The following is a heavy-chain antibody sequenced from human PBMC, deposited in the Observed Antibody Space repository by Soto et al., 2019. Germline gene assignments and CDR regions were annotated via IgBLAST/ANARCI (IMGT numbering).Heavy chain of an antibody. D-gene: IGHD6-6*01. J-gene: IGHJ4*02. V-gene: IGHV1-2*04. CDR2: INPNSGGT. CDR3: ARCSCSSYYFDY. CDR1: GYTFTGYY. Sequence: QVQLVQSGAEVKKPGASVKVSCKASGYTFTGYYMRWVRQAPGQGLEWMGWINPNSGGTNYAQKFQGWVTMTRDTSISTADMELSRLGSDDKAVYYCARCSCSSYYFDYLGQGTLVTVSS.